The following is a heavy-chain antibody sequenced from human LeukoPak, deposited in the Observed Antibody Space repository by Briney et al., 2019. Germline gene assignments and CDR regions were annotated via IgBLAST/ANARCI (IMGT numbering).Heavy chain of an antibody. J-gene: IGHJ6*02. Sequence: GGSLRLSCAASGFTFSSYWMYWVRQAPGKGLVWVSRITSDGSSTSYADSVKGRFTISRDNAKNTVYLQMNSLRAEDTAVYYCVRGYSSGWYPVWGQGTTVTVPS. CDR2: ITSDGSST. V-gene: IGHV3-74*01. CDR1: GFTFSSYW. CDR3: VRGYSSGWYPV. D-gene: IGHD6-19*01.